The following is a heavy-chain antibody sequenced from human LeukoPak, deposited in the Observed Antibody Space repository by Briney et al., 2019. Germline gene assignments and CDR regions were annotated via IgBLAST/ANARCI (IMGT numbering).Heavy chain of an antibody. J-gene: IGHJ4*02. CDR1: GFTFSTYA. V-gene: IGHV3-23*01. D-gene: IGHD6-13*01. Sequence: PGGSLRLSCAASGFTFSTYAMNWVRQAQGKGLEWVSGISGSGGTTYYADSVKGRFTISRDNSKNTLYLQMNYLRAEDTALYYCAKNIAAPTPPFDYWGQGTLVTVSS. CDR2: ISGSGGTT. CDR3: AKNIAAPTPPFDY.